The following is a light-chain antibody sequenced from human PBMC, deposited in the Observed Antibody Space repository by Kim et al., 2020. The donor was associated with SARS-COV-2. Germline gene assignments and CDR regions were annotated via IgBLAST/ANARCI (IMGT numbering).Light chain of an antibody. V-gene: IGKV1-5*03. J-gene: IGKJ1*01. CDR2: WAS. CDR1: QSIRTW. CDR3: QEYRGYWT. Sequence: ASVGDRVTITCRASQSIRTWLAWYKQKPGKAPKHLIWWASYVERGVPTNFSASGSGTEFTLSIKNLQPDEIATDDCQEYRGYWTFGQWTKVDIK.